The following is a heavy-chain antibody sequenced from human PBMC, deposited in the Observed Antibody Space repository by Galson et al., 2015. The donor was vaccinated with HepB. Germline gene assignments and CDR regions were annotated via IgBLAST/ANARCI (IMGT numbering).Heavy chain of an antibody. J-gene: IGHJ3*02. D-gene: IGHD2-2*01. CDR3: TTDVSMGYCSSTSCYHDAFDI. V-gene: IGHV3-15*07. CDR2: IQTKTDGGAT. Sequence: SLRLSCAASGFTFSNASMNWVRQAPGKGLEWVGLIQTKTDGGATDYAAPANGRFTISRDDSKNTLYLQMSSLKTEDTAVYYRTTDVSMGYCSSTSCYHDAFDIWGQGTMVTVSS. CDR1: GFTFSNAS.